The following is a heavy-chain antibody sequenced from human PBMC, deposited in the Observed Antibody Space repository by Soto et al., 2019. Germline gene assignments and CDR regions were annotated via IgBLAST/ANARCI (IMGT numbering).Heavy chain of an antibody. CDR3: ARDSGISADYYYYYMDV. J-gene: IGHJ6*03. V-gene: IGHV1-69*04. CDR2: IIPILGIA. CDR1: GGTFSSYT. Sequence: ASVKVSCKASGGTFSSYTISWVRQAPGQGLEWMGRIIPILGIANYAQKFQGRVTITADKSTSTAYMELSSLRSEDTAVYYCARDSGISADYYYYYMDVWGKGTTVTVSS.